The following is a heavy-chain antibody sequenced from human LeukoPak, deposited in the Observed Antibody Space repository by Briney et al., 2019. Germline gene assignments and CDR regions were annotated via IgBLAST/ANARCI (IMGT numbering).Heavy chain of an antibody. CDR3: ARGSLDFDY. CDR2: ISYSGST. V-gene: IGHV4-59*12. J-gene: IGHJ4*02. CDR1: GGSISSSY. Sequence: SETLSLTCTVSGGSISSSYWSWIRQPPGKGLEWIGYISYSGSTHYNPSLKSRVTISVDTSKNQFSLKLSSVTAADTAVYYCARGSLDFDYWGQGTLVTVSS.